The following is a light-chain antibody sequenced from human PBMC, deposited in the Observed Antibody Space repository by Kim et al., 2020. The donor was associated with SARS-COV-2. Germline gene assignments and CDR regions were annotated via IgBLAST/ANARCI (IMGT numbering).Light chain of an antibody. Sequence: LSVTLSCYGSSSNIASRIVNCDQRLPGTAPKLLIYTNHPRPSVVPDRFSGSKSRTSGSLAISGLQSEDEADYYCAAWDGRLNGYAFGTGTKVTVL. CDR2: TNH. CDR3: AAWDGRLNGYA. V-gene: IGLV1-44*01. CDR1: SSNIASRI. J-gene: IGLJ1*01.